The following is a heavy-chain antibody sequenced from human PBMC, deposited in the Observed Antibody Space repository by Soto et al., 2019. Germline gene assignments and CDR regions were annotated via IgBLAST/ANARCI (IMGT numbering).Heavy chain of an antibody. CDR2: ISHDRNNE. D-gene: IGHD4-4*01. CDR3: ARDDDPTVNNCFDP. CDR1: GFIFRTYA. V-gene: IGHV3-30*04. J-gene: IGHJ5*02. Sequence: QVQLVESGGDVVQPGRSLGLSCSASGFIFRTYAMHWVRQAPGKGLEWVAAISHDRNNEYYADSVKGRFTISRDNSKNTVYLYLTNLRVEDTAVYYCARDDDPTVNNCFDPWGQGTLVTVSS.